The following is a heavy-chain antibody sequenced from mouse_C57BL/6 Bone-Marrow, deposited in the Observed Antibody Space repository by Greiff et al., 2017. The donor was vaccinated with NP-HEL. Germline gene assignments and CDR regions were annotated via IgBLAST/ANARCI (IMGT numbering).Heavy chain of an antibody. CDR2: IRSKSNNYAT. CDR3: VRHGNHYYAMDY. D-gene: IGHD2-1*01. Sequence: EVKLMESGGGLVQPKGSLKLSCAASGFSFNTYAMNWVRQAPGTGLEWVARIRSKSNNYATYYADSVKDRFTISRDDSETMLYLQMNNLKTEDTAMYYCVRHGNHYYAMDYWGQGTSVTVSS. J-gene: IGHJ4*01. V-gene: IGHV10-1*01. CDR1: GFSFNTYA.